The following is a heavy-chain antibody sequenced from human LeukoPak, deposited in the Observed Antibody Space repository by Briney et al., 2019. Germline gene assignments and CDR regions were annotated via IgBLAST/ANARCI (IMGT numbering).Heavy chain of an antibody. D-gene: IGHD2-2*01. CDR3: ARDGVVVPAAKGALYYYYGMDV. V-gene: IGHV1-18*01. Sequence: ASVKVSCKASVYTFTSYGISWVRQAPGQGLEWMGWISAYNGNTNYAQKLQDRVTMTTDTSTSTAYMELRSLRSDDTAVYYCARDGVVVPAAKGALYYYYGMDVWGQGTTVTVSS. J-gene: IGHJ6*02. CDR2: ISAYNGNT. CDR1: VYTFTSYG.